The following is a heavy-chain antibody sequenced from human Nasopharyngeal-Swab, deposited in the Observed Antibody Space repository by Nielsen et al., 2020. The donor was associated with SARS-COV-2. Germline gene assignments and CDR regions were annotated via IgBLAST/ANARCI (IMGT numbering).Heavy chain of an antibody. Sequence: VRQAPGKGLEWVGRINSKSEGGTTDYAAPVQGRFTISRDDSKNTLYLQMNRLKTEDTAVYYCTTEGITIAPKDAFDVWGQGTRVTVSS. V-gene: IGHV3-15*01. CDR2: INSKSEGGTT. CDR3: TTEGITIAPKDAFDV. D-gene: IGHD1-20*01. J-gene: IGHJ3*01.